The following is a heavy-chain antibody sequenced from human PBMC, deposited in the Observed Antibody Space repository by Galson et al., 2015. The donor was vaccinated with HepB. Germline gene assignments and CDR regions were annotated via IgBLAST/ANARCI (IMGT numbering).Heavy chain of an antibody. Sequence: SVKVSCKASGYTLTGYYMHWVRQAPGQGLEWMGRINPNNGGTNYAQTFQGRVTMTRDMSIYTVYLELSSLRSDDTAVYYCARQWAYYYFDFWGQGTLVTVSS. D-gene: IGHD1-26*01. J-gene: IGHJ4*02. CDR1: GYTLTGYY. CDR3: ARQWAYYYFDF. V-gene: IGHV1-2*06. CDR2: INPNNGGT.